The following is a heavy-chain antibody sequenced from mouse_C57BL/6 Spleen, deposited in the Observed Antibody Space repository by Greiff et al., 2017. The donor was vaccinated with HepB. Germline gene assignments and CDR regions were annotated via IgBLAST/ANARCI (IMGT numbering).Heavy chain of an antibody. CDR3: TGEGTYYYVSRGFAY. V-gene: IGHV6-3*01. Sequence: EVKVEESGGGLVQPGGSMKLSCVASGFTFSNYWMNWVRQSPEKGLEWVAQIRLKSDNDATHYAESVKGMFTISRADSKSSVNLQMNNLRAEDTGIYYCTGEGTYYYVSRGFAYWGQGTLVTVSA. CDR1: GFTFSNYW. J-gene: IGHJ3*01. D-gene: IGHD1-1*01. CDR2: IRLKSDNDAT.